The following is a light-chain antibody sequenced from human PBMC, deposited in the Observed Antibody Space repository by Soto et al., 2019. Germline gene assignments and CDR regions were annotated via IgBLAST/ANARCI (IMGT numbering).Light chain of an antibody. J-gene: IGLJ3*02. CDR2: EVT. CDR3: SSYTISSTWV. Sequence: QSALTQPASVSGSPGQSMTISCTGTSNDVGIYNYVSWYQQHPGKAPKLMIYEVTNRPSGVSDRFSGSKSDNTASLTISGLQAEDEADYYCSSYTISSTWVFGGGTKVTVL. CDR1: SNDVGIYNY. V-gene: IGLV2-14*01.